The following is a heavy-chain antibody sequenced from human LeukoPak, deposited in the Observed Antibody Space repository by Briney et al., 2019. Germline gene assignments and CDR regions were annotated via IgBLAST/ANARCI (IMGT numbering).Heavy chain of an antibody. CDR3: ARDRITMVRGSGGWFDP. D-gene: IGHD3-10*01. CDR1: GGSISSGDYY. J-gene: IGHJ5*02. V-gene: IGHV4-30-4*01. Sequence: SETLSLTCTVSGGSISSGDYYWSWIRQPPGKGLEWIGYIYYSGSTYYNPSLKSRVTISVDTSKNQVSLKLSSVTAADTAVYYCARDRITMVRGSGGWFDPWGQGTLVTVSS. CDR2: IYYSGST.